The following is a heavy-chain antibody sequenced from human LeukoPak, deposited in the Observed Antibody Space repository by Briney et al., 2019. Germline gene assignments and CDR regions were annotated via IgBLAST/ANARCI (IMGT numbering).Heavy chain of an antibody. V-gene: IGHV3-7*01. CDR2: IKQDGSEK. CDR3: ARVDYGDPGEYSDWFDP. D-gene: IGHD4-17*01. Sequence: PGGSLRLSCAASGFTFITYWMSWVRQAPGKGLEWVANIKQDGSEKYYVDSVKGRFTISRDNAKNSLYLQMNSLRAEDTAVYYCARVDYGDPGEYSDWFDPWGQGTLVTVSS. J-gene: IGHJ5*02. CDR1: GFTFITYW.